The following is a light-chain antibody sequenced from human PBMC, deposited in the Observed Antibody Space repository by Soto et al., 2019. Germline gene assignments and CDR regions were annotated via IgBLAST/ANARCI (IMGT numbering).Light chain of an antibody. CDR3: AAWDDSLSAYVV. Sequence: QSVLTQPPSASGTPGQRVTISCSGRNSNIGSNYVYWYQQVPGTAPKLLIYRNNQRPSGVPDRFSGSKSGTSASLAISGLRSEDEADYYCAAWDDSLSAYVVFGGGTKLTVL. CDR2: RNN. V-gene: IGLV1-47*01. CDR1: NSNIGSNY. J-gene: IGLJ2*01.